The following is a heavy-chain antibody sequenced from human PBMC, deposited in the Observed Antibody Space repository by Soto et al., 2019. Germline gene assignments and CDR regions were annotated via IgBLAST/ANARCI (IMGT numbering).Heavy chain of an antibody. CDR3: TTEGITGILTYYFDY. CDR1: GGTFSSYA. V-gene: IGHV1-69*13. CDR2: IIPIFGTA. D-gene: IGHD1-20*01. J-gene: IGHJ4*02. Sequence: SVKVSCKASGGTFSSYAISWVRQAPGQGLDWMGGIIPIFGTANYAQKFQGRVTITADESTSTAYMELNSLKTEDTAVYYCTTEGITGILTYYFDYWGQGTLVTVSS.